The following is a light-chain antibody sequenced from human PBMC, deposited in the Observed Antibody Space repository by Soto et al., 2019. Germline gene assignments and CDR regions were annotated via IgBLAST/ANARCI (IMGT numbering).Light chain of an antibody. V-gene: IGLV1-44*01. J-gene: IGLJ2*01. CDR1: SSNIEANY. CDR2: NNY. CDR3: AAWDDSLNGVV. Sequence: QSALTQPPSTSGTPGQRVAISCSGGSSNIEANYVSWYQQLPGTAPKLLIYNNYQRPSGVPDRFSASKSGTSASLAISGLQSEDEADYYCAAWDDSLNGVVFGGGTKVTVL.